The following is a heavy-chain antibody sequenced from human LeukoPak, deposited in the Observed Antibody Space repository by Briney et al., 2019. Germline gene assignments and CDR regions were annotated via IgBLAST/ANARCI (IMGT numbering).Heavy chain of an antibody. CDR1: GYTFTSYG. Sequence: ASVKVSCKASGYTFTSYGISWVRQAPGQGLEWMGWISAYNGNTNYAQKLQGRVTMTTDTSTSTAYMELRSLRSEDTAVYYCATDIVVVPAAPGYYYYMDVWGKGTTVTVSS. D-gene: IGHD2-2*01. V-gene: IGHV1-18*01. CDR2: ISAYNGNT. J-gene: IGHJ6*03. CDR3: ATDIVVVPAAPGYYYYMDV.